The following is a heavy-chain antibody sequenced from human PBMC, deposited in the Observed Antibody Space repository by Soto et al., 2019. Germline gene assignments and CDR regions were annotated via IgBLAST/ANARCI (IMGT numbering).Heavy chain of an antibody. CDR1: GFTFSSYS. J-gene: IGHJ5*02. CDR3: AREDDYLNWFDP. Sequence: EVQLVESGGGLVQPGGSLRLSCAASGFTFSSYSMNWVRQAPGKGLEWVSYISSSSSTIYYADSVKGRFTISRDNAKNSLYLQTNSLRAEDTAVYYCAREDDYLNWFDPWGEGTLVTVSS. V-gene: IGHV3-48*01. CDR2: ISSSSSTI. D-gene: IGHD4-17*01.